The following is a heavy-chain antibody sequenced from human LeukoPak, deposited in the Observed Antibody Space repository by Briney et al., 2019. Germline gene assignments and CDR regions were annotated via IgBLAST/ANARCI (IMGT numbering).Heavy chain of an antibody. CDR1: GGSISSSAYH. V-gene: IGHV4-31*03. D-gene: IGHD4/OR15-4a*01. CDR3: ARAAWRGSNSRDAFDI. J-gene: IGHJ3*02. Sequence: PSETLSLTCSVSGGSISSSAYHWSWFRQHPGKGLEWIGYIYYTGRTYYSPSLKSRVTISLDTSKNQFSLNLSSLTAADTAVYYCARAAWRGSNSRDAFDIWGQGTVVTVSS. CDR2: IYYTGRT.